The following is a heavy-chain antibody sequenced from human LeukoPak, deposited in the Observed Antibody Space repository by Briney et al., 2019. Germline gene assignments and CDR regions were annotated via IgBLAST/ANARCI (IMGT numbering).Heavy chain of an antibody. CDR3: AKFEGLCGSANTCYHFDC. D-gene: IGHD2-2*01. J-gene: IGHJ4*02. CDR2: LSGSGGST. V-gene: IGHV3-23*01. Sequence: GGSLRLSCDASGFTFSTYAMSRVRQAPGEGLEWVSGLSGSGGSTWYADSVKGRLTIPRDNSKNTVYLHMNSLRAEDTAVYYCAKFEGLCGSANTCYHFDCWGQGTLVTVSS. CDR1: GFTFSTYA.